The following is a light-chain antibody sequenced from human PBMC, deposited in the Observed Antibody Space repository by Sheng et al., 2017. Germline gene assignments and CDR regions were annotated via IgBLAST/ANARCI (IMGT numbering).Light chain of an antibody. CDR1: SSNIGNNY. V-gene: IGLV1-51*02. Sequence: QSVLTQPPSLSAAPGHKVTISCSGSSSNIGNNYVSWYQQFPGTAPKLLIYENNKRPSGIPDRFSGSKSGTSATLGITGLQTGDEADYYCATWNSRMLFGGGTKLTVL. J-gene: IGLJ3*02. CDR3: ATWNSRML. CDR2: ENN.